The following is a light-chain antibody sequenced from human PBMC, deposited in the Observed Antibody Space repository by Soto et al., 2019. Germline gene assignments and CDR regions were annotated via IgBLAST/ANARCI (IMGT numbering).Light chain of an antibody. Sequence: QSVLTQRPSASGTPGQRVTISCSGSSSNIGSNSVNWYQQVPGTAPKLLIYSTNQRPSGVPDRFSGSKSDTSASLAISGLQSEDEADYYCAAWDDSLNGEVVFGGGTQLTVL. CDR1: SSNIGSNS. V-gene: IGLV1-44*01. J-gene: IGLJ2*01. CDR2: STN. CDR3: AAWDDSLNGEVV.